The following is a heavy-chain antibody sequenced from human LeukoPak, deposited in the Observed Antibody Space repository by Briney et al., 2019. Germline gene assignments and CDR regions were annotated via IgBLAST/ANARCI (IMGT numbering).Heavy chain of an antibody. Sequence: ASVKVSCKASGYTFTGYFMHWVRQAPGQGLEWMGWINPNSGGTSYAQKFQGRVTMTRDTSISTAYMELSRLRSDDTAVYYCAREDCSGGSCYLNWFDPWGQGTLVTVSS. CDR2: INPNSGGT. CDR3: AREDCSGGSCYLNWFDP. J-gene: IGHJ5*02. D-gene: IGHD2-15*01. V-gene: IGHV1-2*02. CDR1: GYTFTGYF.